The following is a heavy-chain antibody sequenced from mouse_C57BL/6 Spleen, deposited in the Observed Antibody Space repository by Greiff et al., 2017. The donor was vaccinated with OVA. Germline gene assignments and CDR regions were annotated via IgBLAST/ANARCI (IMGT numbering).Heavy chain of an antibody. J-gene: IGHJ2*01. Sequence: QVQLQQSGTELVKPGASVKLSCKASGYTFTSYWMHWVKQRPGQGLEWIGNINPSNGGTNYNEKFKSKATLTVDKSSSTAYMQLSSLTSEDSAVYYCAVSLTGGYYFDYWGQGTTLTVSS. CDR1: GYTFTSYW. V-gene: IGHV1-53*01. D-gene: IGHD4-1*01. CDR2: INPSNGGT. CDR3: AVSLTGGYYFDY.